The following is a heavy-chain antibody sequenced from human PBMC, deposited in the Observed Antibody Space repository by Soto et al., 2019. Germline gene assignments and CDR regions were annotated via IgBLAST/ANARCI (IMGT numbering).Heavy chain of an antibody. Sequence: QVQLVQSGAEVKKPGASVKISCKASGYTFTTYTIHWVRQAPGQRLEWMGWIYAGNGNTKYSQKLQGRVTITGDTSASIAYMELSSLRSEDTAIYYCAREVRGVEFCDFWGQGALVTVSS. CDR1: GYTFTTYT. CDR3: AREVRGVEFCDF. J-gene: IGHJ4*02. CDR2: IYAGNGNT. V-gene: IGHV1-3*01. D-gene: IGHD3-9*01.